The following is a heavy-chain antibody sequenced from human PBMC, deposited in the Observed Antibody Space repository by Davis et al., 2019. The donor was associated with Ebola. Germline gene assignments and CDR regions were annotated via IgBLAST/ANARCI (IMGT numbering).Heavy chain of an antibody. Sequence: SVQVSCKASGGIFRSYAIRWVRQPPGQGLDWRVGIMPVFGIPKYAQKFQGRVTITADESTSTAYMELSSLRSEDTAVYYCARDRYSDGSGYFFEQSHWGQGTLVTVSS. CDR1: GGIFRSYA. CDR2: IMPVFGIP. CDR3: ARDRYSDGSGYFFEQSH. J-gene: IGHJ4*02. V-gene: IGHV1-69*13. D-gene: IGHD3-22*01.